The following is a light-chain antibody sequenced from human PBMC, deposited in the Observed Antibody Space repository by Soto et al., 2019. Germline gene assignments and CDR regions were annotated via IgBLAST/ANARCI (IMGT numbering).Light chain of an antibody. CDR3: CSYAGSSSRL. J-gene: IGLJ2*01. CDR2: EIS. CDR1: SSDIGSYDL. Sequence: QSALTQPVSVSGSPGQSITISCTEASSDIGSYDLVSWYQQHPGKAPKLIIYEISKRPSGVSNRFSGSKSGNTASLTISGLQAEDEADYYCCSYAGSSSRLFGGGTKLTVL. V-gene: IGLV2-23*02.